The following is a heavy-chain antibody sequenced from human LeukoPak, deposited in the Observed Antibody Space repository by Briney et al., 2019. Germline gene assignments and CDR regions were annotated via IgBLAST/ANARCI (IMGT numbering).Heavy chain of an antibody. J-gene: IGHJ6*03. V-gene: IGHV4-34*01. CDR1: GGSFSGYY. D-gene: IGHD6-6*01. Sequence: PSETLSLTCAVYGGSFSGYYWSWIRQPPGKGLEWIGEINHSGSTNYNPSLKSRVTISVDTSKNQFSLKLSSVTAADTAVYYCARGRVAARLNYYNYMDVWGKGTTVTVSS. CDR3: ARGRVAARLNYYNYMDV. CDR2: INHSGST.